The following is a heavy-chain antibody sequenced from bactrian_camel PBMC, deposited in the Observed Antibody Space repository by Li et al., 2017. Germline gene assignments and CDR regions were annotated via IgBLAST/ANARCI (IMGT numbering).Heavy chain of an antibody. J-gene: IGHJ4*01. CDR3: AAVSCPRGVVVAAYDQYEH. CDR2: IDSGGATA. D-gene: IGHD7*01. CDR1: GFAFSSYW. Sequence: QVQLVESGGGLVQPGGSLRLSCAASGFAFSSYWMYWVRQAPGKGLEWVSTIDSGGATAHYADSVKGRFTISQDKAKNTLYLQMNSLQPEDTAVYSCAAVSCPRGVVVAAYDQYEHWGQGTQVTVS. V-gene: IGHV3S1*01.